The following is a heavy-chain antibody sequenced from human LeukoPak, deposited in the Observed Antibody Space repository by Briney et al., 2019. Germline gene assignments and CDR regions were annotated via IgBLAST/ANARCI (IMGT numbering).Heavy chain of an antibody. J-gene: IGHJ4*02. CDR1: GGSISYYY. CDR3: AGGTNLVY. D-gene: IGHD3-16*01. Sequence: PSETLSLTCTVSGGSISYYYWNWIRQPPGKGLEWIGYIYYSGSTNYNPSLKSRVTISVDTSKNQFSLNLSSVTAADTAVYYCAGGTNLVYWGQGTLVTVSS. V-gene: IGHV4-59*01. CDR2: IYYSGST.